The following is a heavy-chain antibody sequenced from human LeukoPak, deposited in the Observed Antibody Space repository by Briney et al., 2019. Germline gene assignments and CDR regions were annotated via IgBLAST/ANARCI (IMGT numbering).Heavy chain of an antibody. CDR2: IIPIFGTA. CDR3: ARHPRPLGMSGGNYYDY. Sequence: GSSVKVSCKASGGTFSSYAISWVRQAPGQGLEWRGGIIPIFGTANYAQKFQGRVTITTDESTSTAYMELSSLRSEDTAVYYCARHPRPLGMSGGNYYDYWGQGTLVTVSS. D-gene: IGHD2-15*01. V-gene: IGHV1-69*05. CDR1: GGTFSSYA. J-gene: IGHJ4*02.